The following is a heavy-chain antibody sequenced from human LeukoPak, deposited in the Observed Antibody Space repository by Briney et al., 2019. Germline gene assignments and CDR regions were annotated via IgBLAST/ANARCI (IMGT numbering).Heavy chain of an antibody. J-gene: IGHJ4*02. CDR1: GFTFSSYS. Sequence: GGSLRLSCAASGFTFSSYSMNWVRQAPGKGLEWVSSISGSSSYIYYADSVKGRFTISRDNAKNSLYLQMNSLRAEDTAVYYCARPLPNSPTSFDYWGQGTLVTVPS. CDR2: ISGSSSYI. V-gene: IGHV3-21*01. CDR3: ARPLPNSPTSFDY.